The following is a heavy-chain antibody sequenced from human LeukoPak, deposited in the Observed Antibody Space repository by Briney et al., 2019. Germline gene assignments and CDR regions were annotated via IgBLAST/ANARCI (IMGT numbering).Heavy chain of an antibody. Sequence: PGGSLRLSCAASGFTVSSNYMSWVRQAPGKGLEWVSVIYSGGSTYYADSVKGRFTISRDNSKNTLYLQMNSLRAEDTAVYYCARGGYFWSGYFDYWGQGTLVTVSS. CDR2: IYSGGST. CDR3: ARGGYFWSGYFDY. D-gene: IGHD3-3*01. CDR1: GFTVSSNY. J-gene: IGHJ4*02. V-gene: IGHV3-53*01.